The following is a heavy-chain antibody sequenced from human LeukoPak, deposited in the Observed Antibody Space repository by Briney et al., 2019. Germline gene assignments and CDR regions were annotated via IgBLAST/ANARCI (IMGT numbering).Heavy chain of an antibody. V-gene: IGHV3-9*01. Sequence: GGSLRLSCAASGFTFDDYAMHWVRQAPGKGLEWVSGISWNSGSIGYADSVKGRFTISRDNAKNSLYLQMNSLRAEDTALYYCAKVPLAYCGGDCYLDYWGQGTLVTVSS. CDR3: AKVPLAYCGGDCYLDY. D-gene: IGHD2-21*02. CDR1: GFTFDDYA. J-gene: IGHJ4*02. CDR2: ISWNSGSI.